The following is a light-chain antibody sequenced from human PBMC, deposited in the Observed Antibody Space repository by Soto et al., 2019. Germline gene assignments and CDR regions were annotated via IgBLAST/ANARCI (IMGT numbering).Light chain of an antibody. Sequence: DSQMTQSPSSVSASVGLRFTITCRASQDINKWLAWYQQKPGLAPNIVIYTASRLHGGGPSRFSGSAYGTDFNLTISSLQPEDVATYYCQQLHGYPITFGQGTRLEIK. CDR3: QQLHGYPIT. CDR2: TAS. CDR1: QDINKW. J-gene: IGKJ5*01. V-gene: IGKV1-12*01.